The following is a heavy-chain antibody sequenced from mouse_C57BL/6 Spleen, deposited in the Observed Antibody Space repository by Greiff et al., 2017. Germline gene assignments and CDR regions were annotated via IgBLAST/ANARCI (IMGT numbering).Heavy chain of an antibody. J-gene: IGHJ3*01. CDR2: INPSNGGT. CDR3: ARSIYDGYYEFAY. D-gene: IGHD2-3*01. CDR1: GYTFTSYW. V-gene: IGHV1-53*01. Sequence: QVQLQQPGTELVKPGASVKLSCKASGYTFTSYWMHWVKQRPGQGLEWIGNINPSNGGTNYNEKFKSKATLTVDKSASPAYLQLSSLTSEDSAVYYCARSIYDGYYEFAYWGQGPLVTVSA.